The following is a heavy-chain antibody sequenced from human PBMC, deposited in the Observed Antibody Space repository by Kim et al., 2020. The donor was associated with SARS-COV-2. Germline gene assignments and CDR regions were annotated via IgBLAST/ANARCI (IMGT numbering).Heavy chain of an antibody. D-gene: IGHD3-22*01. Sequence: SETLSLTCAVSGGSISSGGYSWSWIRQPPGKGLEWIGYIYHSGSTYYNPSLKSRVTILVDRSKNQFSLKLCSVTAADTALYYCARVRIYDSSGYWDYYY. CDR3: ARVRIYDSSGYWDYYY. J-gene: IGHJ6*01. CDR1: GGSISSGGYS. V-gene: IGHV4-30-2*01. CDR2: IYHSGST.